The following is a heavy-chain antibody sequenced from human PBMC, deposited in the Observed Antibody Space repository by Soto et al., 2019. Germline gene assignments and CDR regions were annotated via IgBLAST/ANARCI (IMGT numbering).Heavy chain of an antibody. CDR2: ISAYNGNT. J-gene: IGHJ6*02. D-gene: IGHD3-16*01. CDR1: GYTFTSYG. Sequence: GASVKVSCKASGYTFTSYGISWVRQAPGQGLEWMGWISAYNGNTNYAQKLQGRVTMTTDTSTSTAYMELRSLRSDDTAVYYCARDSCCYAVGYYRDVMDFWGQGTTV. V-gene: IGHV1-18*01. CDR3: ARDSCCYAVGYYRDVMDF.